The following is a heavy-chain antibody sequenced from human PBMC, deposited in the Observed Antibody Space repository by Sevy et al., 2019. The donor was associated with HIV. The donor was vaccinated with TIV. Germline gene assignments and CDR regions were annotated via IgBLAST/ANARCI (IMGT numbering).Heavy chain of an antibody. CDR1: GGSISSSSYY. J-gene: IGHJ5*02. V-gene: IGHV4-39*01. CDR2: IYYSGST. CDR3: ARRTVRLIIPFDP. D-gene: IGHD3-3*01. Sequence: SESLSLTCTVSGGSISSSSYYWGWIRQPPGKGLEWIGSIYYSGSTYYNPSLKSRVTISVDTSKNQFSLKLSSVTAADTAVYYCARRTVRLIIPFDPWGQGTLVTVSS.